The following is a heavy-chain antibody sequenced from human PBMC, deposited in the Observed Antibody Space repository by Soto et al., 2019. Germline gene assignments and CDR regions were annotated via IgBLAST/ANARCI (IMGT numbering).Heavy chain of an antibody. CDR3: ARDGGYSGYDIDY. CDR1: GFTLSSYS. CDR2: ISRTSSTI. V-gene: IGHV3-48*02. Sequence: EVQLVESGGGLVQPGGSLRLSCAASGFTLSSYSMNWVRQAPGKELDWVAYISRTSSTIYYADSVKGRFTISRDNANNSLFLKMNSLRDEDTAVYYCARDGGYSGYDIDYWGLGTLVTGSS. J-gene: IGHJ4*02. D-gene: IGHD5-12*01.